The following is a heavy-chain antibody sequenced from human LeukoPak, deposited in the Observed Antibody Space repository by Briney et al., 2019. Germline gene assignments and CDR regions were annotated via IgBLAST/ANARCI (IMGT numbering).Heavy chain of an antibody. Sequence: PGGSLRLSCAASGFTFSTYGMHWVRQAPGKGREWVAFIRYDGGEKYSTDSVKGRFTISRDNSKNTLYLRMNSLTAEDTAVYYCAKDRSYHYFDYWGQGTLVTVSS. D-gene: IGHD5-18*01. CDR3: AKDRSYHYFDY. CDR1: GFTFSTYG. V-gene: IGHV3-30*02. J-gene: IGHJ4*02. CDR2: IRYDGGEK.